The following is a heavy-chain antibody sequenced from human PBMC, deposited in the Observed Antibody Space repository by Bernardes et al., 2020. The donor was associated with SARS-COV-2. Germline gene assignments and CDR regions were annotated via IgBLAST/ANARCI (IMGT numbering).Heavy chain of an antibody. J-gene: IGHJ5*02. D-gene: IGHD5-18*01. Sequence: ASVKVSCKASGYTFTSYVISWVRQAPGQGLEWMGWISADNDNTNYAQKIQGRVTMTTDTSTSTAYMELRSLRSDDTAVYYCATVVGYSYGGGWFDPWGQGTLVTVSS. CDR3: ATVVGYSYGGGWFDP. CDR2: ISADNDNT. V-gene: IGHV1-18*01. CDR1: GYTFTSYV.